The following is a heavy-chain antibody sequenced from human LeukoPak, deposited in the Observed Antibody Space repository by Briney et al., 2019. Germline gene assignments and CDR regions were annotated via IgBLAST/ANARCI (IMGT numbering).Heavy chain of an antibody. CDR3: ARDYYDSSVYYGDY. D-gene: IGHD3-22*01. V-gene: IGHV3-48*04. CDR2: ISSSGSTI. Sequence: GGSLRLSCAASGFTFSSYSMNWVRQAPGKGLEWVSYISSSGSTIYYADSVKGRFTISRDNAKNSLYLQMNSLRAEDTAVYYCARDYYDSSVYYGDYWGQGTLVTVSS. J-gene: IGHJ4*02. CDR1: GFTFSSYS.